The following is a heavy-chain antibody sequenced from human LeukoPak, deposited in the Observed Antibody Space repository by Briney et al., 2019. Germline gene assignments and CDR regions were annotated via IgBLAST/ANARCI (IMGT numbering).Heavy chain of an antibody. CDR3: ARDQQAVLRYFDWLDVYYYYGMDV. J-gene: IGHJ6*02. V-gene: IGHV1-46*01. CDR1: GYTFTSYY. Sequence: ASVKVSCKASGYTFTSYYMHWVRQAPGQGLEWMGIINPSGGSTSYAQKFQGRVTMTRDTSTSTVYMGLSSLRSEDTAVYYCARDQQAVLRYFDWLDVYYYYGMDVWGQGTTVTVSS. D-gene: IGHD3-9*01. CDR2: INPSGGST.